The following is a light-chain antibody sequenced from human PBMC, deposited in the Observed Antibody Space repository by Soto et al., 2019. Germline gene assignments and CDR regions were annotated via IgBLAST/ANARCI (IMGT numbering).Light chain of an antibody. CDR3: QQSFSPLWT. J-gene: IGKJ1*01. CDR2: AAS. V-gene: IGKV1-39*01. CDR1: QSISNY. Sequence: DIQMTQSPSSLSASVGDRVTITCRASQSISNYLNWYQQKPGKAPKLLINAASSMQSGVHTRFSGSGSETDFNRTISSLQPDDSATYYCQQSFSPLWTFGQGTKVEV.